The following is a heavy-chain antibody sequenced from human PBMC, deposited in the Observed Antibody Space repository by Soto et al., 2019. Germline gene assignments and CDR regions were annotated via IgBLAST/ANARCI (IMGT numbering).Heavy chain of an antibody. J-gene: IGHJ4*02. Sequence: QVQLVESGGGVVQPGRSLRLSCAASGFTFSSYAMHWVRQAPGKGLEWVAVISYDGSNKYYADSVKGRFTISRDNSKNTLYLQMNSLRAEDTAVYYRARGELGQWLVRYWGQGTLVTVSS. CDR1: GFTFSSYA. V-gene: IGHV3-30-3*01. D-gene: IGHD6-19*01. CDR2: ISYDGSNK. CDR3: ARGELGQWLVRY.